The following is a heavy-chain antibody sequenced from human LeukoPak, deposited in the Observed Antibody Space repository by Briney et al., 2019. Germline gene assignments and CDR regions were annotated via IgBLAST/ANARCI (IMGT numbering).Heavy chain of an antibody. Sequence: GGSLRLSCAASGFTFDDYGMSWVRQAPGKGLEWVSGINWNGGSTDFGDSVKGRFTISRDNAKNSLYLQMNSLRVEDTAVYYCVKSSPPPFRYWGQGTLVTVSS. CDR1: GFTFDDYG. J-gene: IGHJ4*02. CDR3: VKSSPPPFRY. V-gene: IGHV3-20*04. CDR2: INWNGGST.